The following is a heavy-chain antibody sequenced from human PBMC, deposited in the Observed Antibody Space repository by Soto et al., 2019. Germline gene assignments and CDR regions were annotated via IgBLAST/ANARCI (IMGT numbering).Heavy chain of an antibody. CDR1: GFTFDNCG. V-gene: IGHV3-9*01. CDR2: ISWDSSTI. Sequence: EVQLVESGGGLVQPGRSLRLSCAASGFTFDNCGMHWVRQAPGKGLEWVAGISWDSSTIGYADSVKGRFIIFRDVAKNCLYLHMDSLRVEDTALYYCVKGRDPTMATPLDHWGQGTQVIVFS. D-gene: IGHD2-15*01. J-gene: IGHJ4*02. CDR3: VKGRDPTMATPLDH.